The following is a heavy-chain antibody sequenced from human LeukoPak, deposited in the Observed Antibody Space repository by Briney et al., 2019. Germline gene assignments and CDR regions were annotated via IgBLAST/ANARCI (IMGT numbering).Heavy chain of an antibody. Sequence: PGGSLRLSCAASGFTLSGYWMHWVRQGPGKGLVWVSRIRSDGSSTSYADSVKGRFTVSRDNAKNTLYLQMNSLRAEDTAVYYCARDRLHYDSLTGYPADWGQGTLVTVSS. V-gene: IGHV3-74*01. J-gene: IGHJ4*02. CDR3: ARDRLHYDSLTGYPAD. CDR1: GFTLSGYW. CDR2: IRSDGSST. D-gene: IGHD3-9*01.